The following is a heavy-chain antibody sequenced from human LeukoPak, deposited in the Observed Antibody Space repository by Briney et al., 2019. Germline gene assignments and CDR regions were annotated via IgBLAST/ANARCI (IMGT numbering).Heavy chain of an antibody. V-gene: IGHV3-73*01. CDR1: GFTFSGSA. Sequence: GGSLRLSCAASGFTFSGSAMHCVRQASGKGLEWVGRIRSKANSYATAYAASVKGRFTISRDDSKNTAYLQMNSLKTEDTAVYYCTRHVTLIRGVINYYGMDVWGQGTTVTVSS. CDR3: TRHVTLIRGVINYYGMDV. CDR2: IRSKANSYAT. D-gene: IGHD3-10*01. J-gene: IGHJ6*02.